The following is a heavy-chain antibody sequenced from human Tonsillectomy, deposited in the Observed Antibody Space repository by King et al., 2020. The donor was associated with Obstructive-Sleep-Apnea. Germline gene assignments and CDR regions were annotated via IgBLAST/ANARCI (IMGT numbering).Heavy chain of an antibody. D-gene: IGHD1-1*01. J-gene: IGHJ6*02. Sequence: VQLVESGGGLLQPGGSLRLSCAASGFTLSSYSMNWVRQAPGKGLEWGSYISSSSSAIYYPDSVKGRFTISRDNAKNSLYLHMNSLRAEDTAVYFCARETRALEKVTLKRTYYYYVMDVWGQGTTVTVSS. CDR2: ISSSSSAI. CDR1: GFTLSSYS. CDR3: ARETRALEKVTLKRTYYYYVMDV. V-gene: IGHV3-48*04.